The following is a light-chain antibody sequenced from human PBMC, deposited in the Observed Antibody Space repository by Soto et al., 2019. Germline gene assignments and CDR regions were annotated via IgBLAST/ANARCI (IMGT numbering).Light chain of an antibody. CDR1: QSVKKNY. CDR2: GAS. CDR3: QQYASSPWT. Sequence: EIVLTQSPGTLSLSPVERATLSCSASQSVKKNYLAWFQQKGGQAPRLLIYGASSRPTGIPDRFSGSGSGTDFALTISGLEPGDFAVYFCQQYASSPWTFGPGTKVDIK. J-gene: IGKJ1*01. V-gene: IGKV3-20*01.